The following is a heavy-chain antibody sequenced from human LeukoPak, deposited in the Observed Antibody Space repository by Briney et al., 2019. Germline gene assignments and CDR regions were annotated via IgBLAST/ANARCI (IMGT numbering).Heavy chain of an antibody. CDR1: GFTVSSNY. D-gene: IGHD4-17*01. J-gene: IGHJ3*02. CDR3: ARASDDYGLYDAFDI. Sequence: GGSLRLSCAASGFTVSSNYMSWVRQAPGKGLEWVSVIFSGGSTYYADSVKGRFIISRNNSKNTLYLQINSLRADDTAVYYCARASDDYGLYDAFDIWGQGTMVTVSS. V-gene: IGHV3-53*04. CDR2: IFSGGST.